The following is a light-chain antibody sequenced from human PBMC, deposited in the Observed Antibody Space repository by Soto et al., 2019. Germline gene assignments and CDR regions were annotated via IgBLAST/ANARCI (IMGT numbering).Light chain of an antibody. CDR3: NSYTTSNTRQIV. Sequence: QPALTQPASVSGSPGQSITISCTGTSSDVGGYNYVSWYQQHPGKAPKFMIYDVSSRPSGVSTRFSGSKSVNTASLTISGLQAEDEADYYCNSYTTSNTRQIVFGTGTKVTVL. CDR1: SSDVGGYNY. V-gene: IGLV2-14*01. J-gene: IGLJ1*01. CDR2: DVS.